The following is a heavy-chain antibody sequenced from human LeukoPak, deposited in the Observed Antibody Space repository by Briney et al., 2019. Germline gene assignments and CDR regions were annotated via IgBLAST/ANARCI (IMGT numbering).Heavy chain of an antibody. CDR2: INHSGST. V-gene: IGHV4-34*01. CDR3: AREGYCSGGSCGYYFDY. CDR1: GGSFSGYY. D-gene: IGHD2-15*01. J-gene: IGHJ4*02. Sequence: PSETLSLTCAVYGGSFSGYYWSWIRQPPGKGLEWIGEINHSGSTNYNPSLKSRVTISVDTSKNQFSLKLSSVTAADTAVYYCAREGYCSGGSCGYYFDYWGQGTLVTVSS.